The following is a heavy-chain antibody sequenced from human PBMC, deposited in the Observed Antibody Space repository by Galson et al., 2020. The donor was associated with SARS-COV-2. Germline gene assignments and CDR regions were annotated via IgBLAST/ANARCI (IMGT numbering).Heavy chain of an antibody. CDR1: GFPSSSYC. J-gene: IGHJ3*02. CDR3: AKETSKGYCSNKQCWSGDFDI. D-gene: IGHD2-2*01. CDR2: ISIDGSKQ. Sequence: SRAATGFPSSSYCMHWVRQAPGKGPELVAAISIDGSKQLYADSVKGRFTISRDNSKSTLYLQMNSLRTDDTAVYYCAKETSKGYCSNKQCWSGDFDIWGQGTKVTVSS. V-gene: IGHV3-30*18.